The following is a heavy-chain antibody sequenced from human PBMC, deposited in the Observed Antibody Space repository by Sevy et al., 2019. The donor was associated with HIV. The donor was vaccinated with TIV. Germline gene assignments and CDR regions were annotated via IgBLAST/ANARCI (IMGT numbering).Heavy chain of an antibody. Sequence: GGSQRLSCAASGFTFSSYWMSWVRQAPGKGLEWVANIKQDGSEKYYVDSVKGRFTISRDNAKNSLYLQMNSLRAEDTAVYYCARVFTIFDPGMDVWGQGTTVTVSS. CDR2: IKQDGSEK. V-gene: IGHV3-7*01. CDR1: GFTFSSYW. J-gene: IGHJ6*02. D-gene: IGHD3-3*01. CDR3: ARVFTIFDPGMDV.